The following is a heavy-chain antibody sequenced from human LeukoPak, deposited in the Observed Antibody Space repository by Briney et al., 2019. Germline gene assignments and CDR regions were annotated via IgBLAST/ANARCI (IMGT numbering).Heavy chain of an antibody. CDR1: GFTFSSYG. CDR2: IRYDGSNK. Sequence: GGSLRLSCAASGFTFSSYGMHWVRQAPGMGLEWVAFIRYDGSNKYYADSVKGRFTISRDNSKNTLYLQMNSLRAEDTAVYYCAREIAAAGTLFDYWGQGTLVTVSS. CDR3: AREIAAAGTLFDY. D-gene: IGHD6-13*01. V-gene: IGHV3-30*02. J-gene: IGHJ4*02.